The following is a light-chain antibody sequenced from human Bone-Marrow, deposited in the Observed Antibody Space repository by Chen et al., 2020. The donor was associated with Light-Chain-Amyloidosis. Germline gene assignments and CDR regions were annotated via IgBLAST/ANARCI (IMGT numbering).Light chain of an antibody. CDR2: EAS. Sequence: EIVLTQSPATLSLSPGERATLSCRASQSVARYLAWYQQKPGQAPRLLIYEASNRATGIPARFSGSGAGTDFTLTISSLEPEDFAVYYWLQRSDRPPLTFGGGTNMEIK. J-gene: IGKJ4*01. CDR3: LQRSDRPPLT. V-gene: IGKV3-11*01. CDR1: QSVARY.